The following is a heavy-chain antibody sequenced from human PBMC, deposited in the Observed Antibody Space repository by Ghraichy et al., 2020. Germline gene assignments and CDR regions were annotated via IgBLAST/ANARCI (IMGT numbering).Heavy chain of an antibody. CDR2: INSDGSST. CDR3: AREYSSSSYNWFDP. V-gene: IGHV3-74*01. CDR1: GFTFSSYW. D-gene: IGHD6-6*01. Sequence: GESLNISCAASGFTFSSYWMHWVRQAPGKGLVWVSRINSDGSSTSYVDSVKGRFTISRDNAKNTLYLQMNSLRAEDTAVYYCAREYSSSSYNWFDPWGQGTLVTVSS. J-gene: IGHJ5*02.